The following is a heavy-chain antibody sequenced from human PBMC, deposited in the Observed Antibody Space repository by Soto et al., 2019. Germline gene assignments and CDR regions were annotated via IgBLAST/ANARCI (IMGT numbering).Heavy chain of an antibody. D-gene: IGHD1-26*01. V-gene: IGHV3-30-3*01. CDR2: ISYDGSNR. CDR1: GFTFRNYP. CDR3: AQLLGGSYAFEI. Sequence: PGGSLRLSCAASGFTFRNYPMNWVRQAPDKGLQWVAVISYDGSNRDYADSVRGRFTISRDNSKNTLYLQMNSLRPEDTAVYYCAQLLGGSYAFEIWGQGTMVTVS. J-gene: IGHJ3*02.